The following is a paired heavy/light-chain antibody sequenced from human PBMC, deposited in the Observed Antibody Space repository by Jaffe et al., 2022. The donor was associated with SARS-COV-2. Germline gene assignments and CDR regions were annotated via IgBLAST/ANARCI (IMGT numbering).Light chain of an antibody. CDR3: QQANSFPRIT. CDR1: QDINNW. V-gene: IGKV1-12*01. J-gene: IGKJ3*01. CDR2: TSS. Sequence: DIQMTQSPSSVSASVGDRVTITCRASQDINNWLAWYQQKPGKAPKLLIYTSSILQSGVPSRFSGSGSGTDFTLTISSLQPEDFATYYCQQANSFPRITFGPGTKVDIK.
Heavy chain of an antibody. J-gene: IGHJ6*03. CDR2: ISYDGSEK. Sequence: QVQLVESGGGAVQPGRSLRLSCAASGFIFSTYAMHWVRQTPDKGLEWVAVISYDGSEKYYADSVRGRFTFSRDNSKNTLYLQMSSLRAEDTAVYYCARDLTQRLHYYHMDVWGKGTTVTVSS. V-gene: IGHV3-30-3*01. CDR3: ARDLTQRLHYYHMDV. CDR1: GFIFSTYA. D-gene: IGHD6-25*01.